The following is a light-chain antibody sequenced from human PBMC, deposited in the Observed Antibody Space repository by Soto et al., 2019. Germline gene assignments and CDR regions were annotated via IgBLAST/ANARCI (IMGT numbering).Light chain of an antibody. CDR1: QTFSNH. Sequence: DIQMTQSPSSLSDSVGERATIPSKPSQTFSNHLNWYQQKPGKAPKLLINDASNLEAGVPSRFSGSGSGTDFTFTISSLQPEDIATYYCQQYVNLVTFGGGTKLEIK. J-gene: IGKJ4*01. V-gene: IGKV1-33*01. CDR2: DAS. CDR3: QQYVNLVT.